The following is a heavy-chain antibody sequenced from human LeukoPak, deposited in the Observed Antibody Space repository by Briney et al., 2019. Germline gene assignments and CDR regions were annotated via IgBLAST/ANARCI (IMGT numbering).Heavy chain of an antibody. J-gene: IGHJ4*02. D-gene: IGHD3-10*01. V-gene: IGHV3-23*01. CDR1: GFTFSSYA. Sequence: PGGSLRLSCAASGFTFSSYAMSWVRQAPGKGLEWVSAISDSGSSTQYADSVKGRFTISRDNFRNTLYLQMNSLTADDTAVYYCAKGDLWFGELLRGYYFDYWGQGTLVTVSS. CDR3: AKGDLWFGELLRGYYFDY. CDR2: ISDSGSST.